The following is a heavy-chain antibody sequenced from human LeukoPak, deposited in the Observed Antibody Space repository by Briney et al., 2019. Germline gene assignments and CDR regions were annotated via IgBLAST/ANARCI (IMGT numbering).Heavy chain of an antibody. Sequence: KPSETLSLTCAVYGGSFSGYYWRWIRPPPGKGREWIGEINHSGSSNYNPSLKNRVTISGDTSKNQYALKLSPVTAADTAVYYCARKDYYFYMDVCGKGTTVTVSS. CDR2: INHSGSS. CDR1: GGSFSGYY. V-gene: IGHV4-34*01. CDR3: ARKDYYFYMDV. J-gene: IGHJ6*03.